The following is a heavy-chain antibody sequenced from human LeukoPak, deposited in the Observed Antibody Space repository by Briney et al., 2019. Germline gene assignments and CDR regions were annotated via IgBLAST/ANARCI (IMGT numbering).Heavy chain of an antibody. J-gene: IGHJ6*03. D-gene: IGHD2-21*02. Sequence: PGGSLRLSCAASGFTFSNYGMHWVRQAPGKGLEWVAVIWYDGSNKYYADSVKGRFTISRDDSENTLYLQMNSLRAEDTAVYYCARANCGGDCYYYYYYYMDVWGKGTTVTVSS. V-gene: IGHV3-33*01. CDR2: IWYDGSNK. CDR1: GFTFSNYG. CDR3: ARANCGGDCYYYYYYYMDV.